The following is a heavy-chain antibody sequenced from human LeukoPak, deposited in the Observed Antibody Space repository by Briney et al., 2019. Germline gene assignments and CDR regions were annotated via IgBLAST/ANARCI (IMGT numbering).Heavy chain of an antibody. V-gene: IGHV4-34*01. J-gene: IGHJ3*02. CDR2: INHSGST. CDR3: ARPTKLGYCSSTSCYKNAFDI. D-gene: IGHD2-2*02. CDR1: GGSFSGYY. Sequence: SETLSLTCAVYGGSFSGYYWSWIRQPPGKGLEWIGEINHSGSTNYNPSLKSRVTISVDTSKNQFSLKLSSVTAADTAVYYCARPTKLGYCSSTSCYKNAFDIWGQGTMVTVSS.